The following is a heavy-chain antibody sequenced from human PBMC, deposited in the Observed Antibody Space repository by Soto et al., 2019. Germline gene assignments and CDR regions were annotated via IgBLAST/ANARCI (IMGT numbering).Heavy chain of an antibody. V-gene: IGHV5-10-1*01. CDR3: ARQIYDSDTGPNFQYYFDS. CDR1: GDSFSCYW. J-gene: IGHJ4*02. D-gene: IGHD3-22*01. CDR2: IDPSDSQT. Sequence: WESLKISCTSSGDSFSCYWITWVRQKPGKGLEWMGRIDPSDSQTYYSPSFRGHVTISATKSITTVFLQWSSLRASDTAMYYCARQIYDSDTGPNFQYYFDSWGQGTPVTVSS.